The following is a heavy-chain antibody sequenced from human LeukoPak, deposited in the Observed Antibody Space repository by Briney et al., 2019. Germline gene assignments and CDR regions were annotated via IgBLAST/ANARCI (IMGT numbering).Heavy chain of an antibody. CDR3: ARGAIVLMVYAIRHFDY. Sequence: SVTLSLTCAVYGGSFSGYYWSWIRQPPGKGLEWIGEINHSGSTNYNPSLKSRVTISVDTSKNQFSLKLSSVTAADTAVYYCARGAIVLMVYAIRHFDYWGQGTLVTVSS. V-gene: IGHV4-34*01. J-gene: IGHJ4*02. CDR2: INHSGST. D-gene: IGHD2-8*01. CDR1: GGSFSGYY.